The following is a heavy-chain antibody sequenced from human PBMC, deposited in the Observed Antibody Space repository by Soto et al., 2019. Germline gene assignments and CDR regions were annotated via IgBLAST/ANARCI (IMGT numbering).Heavy chain of an antibody. V-gene: IGHV1-18*01. CDR2: ISAYNGNT. CDR1: GYTFSSYG. CDR3: AGPEVGTTPDFDY. D-gene: IGHD1-26*01. J-gene: IGHJ4*02. Sequence: QVQLVQSGAEVKKPGASVKVSCKASGYTFSSYGISRVRQAPGQGLEWMGWISAYNGNTKYAQKLQGRVTMTTDTSTSTAYMELGGLGSGDTAVYYCAGPEVGTTPDFDYRGQGTLVTVSS.